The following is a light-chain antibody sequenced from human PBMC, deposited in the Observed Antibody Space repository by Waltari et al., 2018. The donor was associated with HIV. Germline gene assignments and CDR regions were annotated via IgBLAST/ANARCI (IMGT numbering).Light chain of an antibody. V-gene: IGLV3-21*04. CDR1: NIACNS. CDR2: YDR. Sequence: SYVLPQPPSVSVAPGKTARLTCGGNNIACNSVNGYQQKPGHAPGLVIYYDRDRPSGIPERFSGSNSGNTATLTISRVEAGDEADYYCQVWDSSSDQVFGGGTKLTVL. CDR3: QVWDSSSDQV. J-gene: IGLJ3*02.